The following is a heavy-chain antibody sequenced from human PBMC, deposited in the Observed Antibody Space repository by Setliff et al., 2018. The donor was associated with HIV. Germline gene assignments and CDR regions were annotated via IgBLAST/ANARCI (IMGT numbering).Heavy chain of an antibody. Sequence: GGSLRLSCAASGFTVSSNYMSWIRQAPGKGLEWVSYISSSSSTIYYADSVKGRFTISRDNAKKSLYLQMDSLRAEDTAVYYCARENSGTYLGGVFDYWGQGTLVTVSS. D-gene: IGHD1-26*01. CDR3: ARENSGTYLGGVFDY. J-gene: IGHJ4*02. V-gene: IGHV3-11*04. CDR1: GFTVSSNY. CDR2: ISSSSSTI.